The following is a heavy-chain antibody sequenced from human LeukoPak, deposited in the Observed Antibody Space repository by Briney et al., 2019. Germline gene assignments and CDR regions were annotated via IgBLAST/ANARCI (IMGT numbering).Heavy chain of an antibody. J-gene: IGHJ4*02. V-gene: IGHV3-21*01. CDR3: AQNFYDSSGLYFDY. CDR1: GFTFSSYT. Sequence: SGGSLRLSCVASGFTFSSYTMNWVRQAPGKGLEWVSSISTSSNYIYYADSVKGRFTISRDNAKNSLYLQINSLRAADTAVYYCAQNFYDSSGLYFDYWGQGTLVTVSS. D-gene: IGHD3-22*01. CDR2: ISTSSNYI.